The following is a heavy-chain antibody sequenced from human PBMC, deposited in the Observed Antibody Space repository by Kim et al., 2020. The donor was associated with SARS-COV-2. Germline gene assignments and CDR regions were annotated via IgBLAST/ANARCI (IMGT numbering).Heavy chain of an antibody. Sequence: PSLQRRLTIAVDTSKDQFSLKLSSVTAADTAVYYCARLTGDFWSGYRFDYWGQGTLVTVSS. D-gene: IGHD3-3*01. CDR3: ARLTGDFWSGYRFDY. V-gene: IGHV4-39*01. J-gene: IGHJ4*02.